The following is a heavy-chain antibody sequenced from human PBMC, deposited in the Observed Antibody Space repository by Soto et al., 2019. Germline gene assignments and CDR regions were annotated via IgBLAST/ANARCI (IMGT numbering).Heavy chain of an antibody. CDR1: GDSISSGDYY. Sequence: QVQLQESGPGLVKPSQTLSLTCTVSGDSISSGDYYWSWIRQPPGKGLEWIGYIYFSGRTYYNPSLKSRVTVSVDTSKNQFSLRLSSVTAADTAVYYCARVAIVVPTYYLDYWGQGTLVTVSS. CDR3: ARVAIVVPTYYLDY. J-gene: IGHJ4*02. CDR2: IYFSGRT. V-gene: IGHV4-30-4*01. D-gene: IGHD2-2*01.